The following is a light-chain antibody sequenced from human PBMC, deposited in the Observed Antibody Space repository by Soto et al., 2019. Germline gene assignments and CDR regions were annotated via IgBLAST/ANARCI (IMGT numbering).Light chain of an antibody. CDR2: DAS. CDR3: QQYDNLPIT. CDR1: QDISNN. J-gene: IGKJ5*01. V-gene: IGKV1-33*01. Sequence: DIQMTQSPSSLSASVGDRVTITCQASQDISNNLNWYQQKPGKAPKLLIYDASNLETGVPSRFSGSGSGTDFTVTISSLQPEDIATYYCQQYDNLPITFGQGTRLEIK.